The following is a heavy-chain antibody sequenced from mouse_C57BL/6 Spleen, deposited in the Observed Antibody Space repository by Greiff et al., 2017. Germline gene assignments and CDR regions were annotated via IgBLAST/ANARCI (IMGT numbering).Heavy chain of an antibody. CDR3: AKIYYAHDGAY. Sequence: EVQLQQSGPELVKPGASVKMSCKASGYTFTDYNMHWVKQSHGKSLEWIGYINPNNGGTSYNQKFKGKATLTVNKSSSTAYMELRSLTSEDSAVYYGAKIYYAHDGAYWGQGTLVTVSA. J-gene: IGHJ3*01. CDR2: INPNNGGT. CDR1: GYTFTDYN. D-gene: IGHD2-1*01. V-gene: IGHV1-22*01.